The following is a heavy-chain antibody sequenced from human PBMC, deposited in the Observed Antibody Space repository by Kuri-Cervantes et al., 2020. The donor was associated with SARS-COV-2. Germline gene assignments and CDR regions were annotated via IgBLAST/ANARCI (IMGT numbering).Heavy chain of an antibody. CDR1: GFTFRSSH. D-gene: IGHD5-12*01. J-gene: IGHJ6*03. Sequence: GESLKISWAASGFTFRSSHMNWVRQAPGKGLEWISSISDWSLNIYYADSVKGRFNISRDNAKNSLFLQMNSLRVEDTAVYYCTRDRRRYSGDTSHFYMDVWGTGTTVTVSS. CDR3: TRDRRRYSGDTSHFYMDV. CDR2: ISDWSLNI. V-gene: IGHV3-48*01.